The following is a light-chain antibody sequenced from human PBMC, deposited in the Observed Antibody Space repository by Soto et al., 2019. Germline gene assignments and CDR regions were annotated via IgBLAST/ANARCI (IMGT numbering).Light chain of an antibody. CDR2: GAS. CDR1: QSVSSN. V-gene: IGKV3-15*01. J-gene: IGKJ4*01. Sequence: EIVMTQSPATLSVSPGERATLSCRASQSVSSNLAWYQQKPGQAPRLLIYGASARATGIPARFSGSGSGTDFTLTITSLQSEDFAVYYCQQSGLTFGGGTKVDIK. CDR3: QQSGLT.